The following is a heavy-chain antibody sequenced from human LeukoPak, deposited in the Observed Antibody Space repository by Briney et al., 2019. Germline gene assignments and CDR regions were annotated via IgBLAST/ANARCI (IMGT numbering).Heavy chain of an antibody. V-gene: IGHV3-30*02. Sequence: GGSLRLSCAASGFTFSSYGMHWVRQAPGKGLEWVAFIRYDGSIKHYADAVKGRFTISRDNAKNSLYLQMNSLRAEDTAVYYCAELGITMIGGVWGKGTTVTISS. CDR1: GFTFSSYG. J-gene: IGHJ6*04. CDR2: IRYDGSIK. CDR3: AELGITMIGGV. D-gene: IGHD3-10*02.